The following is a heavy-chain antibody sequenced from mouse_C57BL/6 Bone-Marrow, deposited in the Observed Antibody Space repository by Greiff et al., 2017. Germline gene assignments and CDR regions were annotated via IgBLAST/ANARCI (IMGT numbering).Heavy chain of an antibody. J-gene: IGHJ2*01. CDR1: GYTFTSYW. Sequence: QVQLQQPGAELVKPGASVKLSCKASGYTFTSYWMHWVKQRPGQGLEWIGMIHPNSGSTNYNEKFKSKATLTVDKSSSTAYMQLSSLTSEDSAVYYWARSGWEGAFDYWGQGTTLTVSS. D-gene: IGHD3-1*01. CDR2: IHPNSGST. V-gene: IGHV1-64*01. CDR3: ARSGWEGAFDY.